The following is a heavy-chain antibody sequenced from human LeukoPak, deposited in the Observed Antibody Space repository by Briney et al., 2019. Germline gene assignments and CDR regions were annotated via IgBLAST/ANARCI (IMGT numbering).Heavy chain of an antibody. CDR2: IYTSGST. V-gene: IGHV4-4*07. CDR3: ARAVVPAATGYYYYGMDV. D-gene: IGHD2-2*01. J-gene: IGHJ6*02. CDR1: GGSISSYY. Sequence: PSETLSLTCTVSGGSISSYYWSWIRQPAGKGLEWIGRIYTSGSTNYNPSLKSRFTMSVDTSKNQFSLKLSSVTAADTAVYYCARAVVPAATGYYYYGMDVWGQGTTVTVSS.